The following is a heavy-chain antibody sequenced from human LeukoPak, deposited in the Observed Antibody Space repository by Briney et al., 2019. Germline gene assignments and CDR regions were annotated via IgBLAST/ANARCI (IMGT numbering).Heavy chain of an antibody. V-gene: IGHV4-34*01. J-gene: IGHJ5*02. CDR3: ARHGLSIATPGRWFDP. CDR2: INHSGST. CDR1: GASISTSYY. D-gene: IGHD6-6*01. Sequence: PSETLSLTCTVSGASISTSYYWGWIRQTPGKGLEWIGEINHSGSTNYNPSLKSRVTISVDTSKNQFSLKLSSVTAADTAVYYCARHGLSIATPGRWFDPWGQGTLVTVSS.